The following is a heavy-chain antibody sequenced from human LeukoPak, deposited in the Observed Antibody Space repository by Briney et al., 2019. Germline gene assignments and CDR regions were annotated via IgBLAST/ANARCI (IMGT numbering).Heavy chain of an antibody. CDR3: ASLWQLERQYYFDY. CDR2: ISSSSSYI. V-gene: IGHV3-21*01. D-gene: IGHD1-1*01. Sequence: GGSLRLSCAASGFTFSSYSMNWVRQAPGKGLEWVSSISSSSSYIYYADSVKGRFTISRDNAKNSLYLQMNSLRAEDTAVYYCASLWQLERQYYFDYWGQGTLVTVSS. J-gene: IGHJ4*02. CDR1: GFTFSSYS.